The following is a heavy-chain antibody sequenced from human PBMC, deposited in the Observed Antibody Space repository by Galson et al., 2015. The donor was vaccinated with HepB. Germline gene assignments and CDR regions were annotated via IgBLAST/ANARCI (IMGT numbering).Heavy chain of an antibody. J-gene: IGHJ3*02. CDR3: ARERGGYSGYEDAFDI. V-gene: IGHV4-59*01. D-gene: IGHD5-12*01. Sequence: LSLTCTVSGGSISSYYWSWIRQPPGKGLEWIGYIYYSGSTNYNPSLKSRVTISVDTSKNQFSLKLSSVTAADTAVYYSARERGGYSGYEDAFDIWGQGTMVTVSS. CDR2: IYYSGST. CDR1: GGSISSYY.